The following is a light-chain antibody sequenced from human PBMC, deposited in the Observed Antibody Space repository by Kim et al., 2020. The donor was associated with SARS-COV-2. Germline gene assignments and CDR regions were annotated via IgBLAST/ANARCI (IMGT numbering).Light chain of an antibody. Sequence: PGQSITSSCTGTSSDVGGYNYVSWYQQHPGKAPKLMIYDVSNRPSGVSNRFSGSKSGNTAPLTISGPQAEDEADYYCSSYTSSTVVFGGGTQLTVL. CDR1: SSDVGGYNY. CDR3: SSYTSSTVV. CDR2: DVS. J-gene: IGLJ2*01. V-gene: IGLV2-14*03.